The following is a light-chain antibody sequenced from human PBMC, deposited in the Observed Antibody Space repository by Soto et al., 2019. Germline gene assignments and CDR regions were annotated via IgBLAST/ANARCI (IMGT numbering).Light chain of an antibody. V-gene: IGKV1-5*03. CDR1: QSISSW. CDR2: KAS. CDR3: QQYNSYSPWT. Sequence: DIQMTQSPSTLSASVGDRVTITCRASQSISSWLAWYQQKPGKAPKLLIYKASSLDSGVPSRFSGRGSETEFTLTISSLQPDDFATYYCQQYNSYSPWTFGKGTKVDIK. J-gene: IGKJ1*01.